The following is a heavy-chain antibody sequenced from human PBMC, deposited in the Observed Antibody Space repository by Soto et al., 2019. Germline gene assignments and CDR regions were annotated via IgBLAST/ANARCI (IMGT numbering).Heavy chain of an antibody. CDR2: ISSSSSTI. CDR1: GFTFSSYS. CDR3: ARSDIVVVPAPTYYYYYYMDV. Sequence: GGSLRLSCAASGFTFSSYSMNWVRQAPGKGLEWVSYISSSSSTIYYADSVKGRFTISRDNAKNSLYLQMNSLRAEDTAVYYCARSDIVVVPAPTYYYYYYMDVWGKGTTVTVSS. D-gene: IGHD2-2*01. V-gene: IGHV3-48*01. J-gene: IGHJ6*03.